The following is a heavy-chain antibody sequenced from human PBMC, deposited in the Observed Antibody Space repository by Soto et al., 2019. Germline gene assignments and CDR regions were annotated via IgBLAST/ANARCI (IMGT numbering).Heavy chain of an antibody. CDR1: GFNLSHPW. J-gene: IGHJ4*02. D-gene: IGHD3-9*01. CDR3: TTGIYYDILSGYHNVAY. Sequence: GGSLRLSCVASGFNLSHPWMTWVRQAAGKGLEWVGRIKSKTDGGTADYAAPVKGRATISRDDSKNTVYLQMNSLKTEDTAVYYCTTGIYYDILSGYHNVAYWGQGALVTVSS. CDR2: IKSKTDGGTA. V-gene: IGHV3-15*01.